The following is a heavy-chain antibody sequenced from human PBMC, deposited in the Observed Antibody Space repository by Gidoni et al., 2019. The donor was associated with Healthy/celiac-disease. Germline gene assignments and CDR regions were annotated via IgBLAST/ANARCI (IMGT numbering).Heavy chain of an antibody. CDR1: GFIFSRNA. V-gene: IGHV3-23*01. D-gene: IGHD3-3*01. CDR2: ISGSGGST. J-gene: IGHJ5*02. CDR3: AKVATIFGVVNWIDP. Sequence: EVQLLESEGGLVQPGGSLRLSCAASGFIFSRNAMSWVRQAPGKGLEWVSAISGSGGSTYYADSVKGRFTISRDNSKNKLYLQMNSLRAEDTAVYYCAKVATIFGVVNWIDPWGQGTLVTVSS.